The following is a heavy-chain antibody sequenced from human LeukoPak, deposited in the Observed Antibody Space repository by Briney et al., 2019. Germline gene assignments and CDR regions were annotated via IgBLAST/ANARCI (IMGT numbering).Heavy chain of an antibody. CDR1: GGSISSSNW. D-gene: IGHD1-1*01. J-gene: IGHJ6*04. V-gene: IGHV4-4*02. CDR2: IYRSGST. CDR3: ARTPVQLERLFYYYYGMDV. Sequence: PSGTLSLTCAVSGGSISSSNWWSWVRQPPGKGLEWIGEIYRSGSTNYNPSLKSRVTISVDKSKNQFSLKLSSVTAADTAVYYCARTPVQLERLFYYYYGMDVWGKGTTVTVSS.